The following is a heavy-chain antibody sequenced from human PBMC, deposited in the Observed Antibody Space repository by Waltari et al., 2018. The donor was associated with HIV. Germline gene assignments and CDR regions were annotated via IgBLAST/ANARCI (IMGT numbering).Heavy chain of an antibody. D-gene: IGHD3-9*01. Sequence: QFKLQESGPRLRKPSETLSLTCTISGGSMNTSDYYWGWVRQPPGKGLEWIGNIHYNVRTFYNPSLQSRVTLSLDKSDNQFFLNFISVIAADTAVYYCARDSGLFMYDSRWAVLNWFDPWGQGLLVTVSS. CDR2: IHYNVRT. V-gene: IGHV4-39*07. CDR1: GGSMNTSDYY. CDR3: ARDSGLFMYDSRWAVLNWFDP. J-gene: IGHJ5*02.